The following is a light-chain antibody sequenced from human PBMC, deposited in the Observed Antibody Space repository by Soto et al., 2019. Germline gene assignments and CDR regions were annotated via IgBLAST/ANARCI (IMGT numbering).Light chain of an antibody. Sequence: IQMTQSPSSLSASVGDRVTITCQASQDISKNLNWNQQKPGKAPKLLIYDASSLQTCIPSRFSGSGAATHFTFTICSLQPEDVAKYYCQQYDNLLPITFGQGTRLEIK. J-gene: IGKJ5*01. CDR2: DAS. CDR3: QQYDNLLPIT. V-gene: IGKV1-33*01. CDR1: QDISKN.